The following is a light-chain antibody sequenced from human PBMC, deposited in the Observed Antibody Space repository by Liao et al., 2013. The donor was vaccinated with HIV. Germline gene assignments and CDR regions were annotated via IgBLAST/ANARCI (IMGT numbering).Light chain of an antibody. J-gene: IGLJ1*01. Sequence: SYELTQPPSVSVSPGQTASITCSGDKLGDKHVSWYQQKSGQSPLLIIYQDHKRPSGIPGRFSASNSGNTATLIISGTQAMDEADYYCQAWDSNIFXVFGTGTRVTVL. CDR3: QAWDSNIFXV. V-gene: IGLV3-1*01. CDR2: QDH. CDR1: KLGDKH.